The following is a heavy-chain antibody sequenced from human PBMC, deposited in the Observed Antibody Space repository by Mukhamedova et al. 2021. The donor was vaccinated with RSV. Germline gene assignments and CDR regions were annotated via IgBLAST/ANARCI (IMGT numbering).Heavy chain of an antibody. Sequence: KSRVTISVDTSKNQFSLKLSSVTAADTAVYYCARAVEMATIGYYYYGMDVWGPGTTVTVSS. V-gene: IGHV4-59*01. J-gene: IGHJ6*02. D-gene: IGHD5-24*01. CDR3: ARAVEMATIGYYYYGMDV.